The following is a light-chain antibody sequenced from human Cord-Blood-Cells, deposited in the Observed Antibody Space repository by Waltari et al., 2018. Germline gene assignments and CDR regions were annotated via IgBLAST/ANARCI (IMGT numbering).Light chain of an antibody. V-gene: IGLV2-11*01. CDR3: CSYAGSYTWV. CDR2: DVS. J-gene: IGLJ3*02. Sequence: QSALTQPRSVSGSPGQPVTIAWPGSSIDVGGYNYVSWYQQHPGKAPKLMIYDVSKRPSGVPDRFSGSKSGNTASLTISGLQAEEEADYYCCSYAGSYTWVFGGGTKLTVL. CDR1: SIDVGGYNY.